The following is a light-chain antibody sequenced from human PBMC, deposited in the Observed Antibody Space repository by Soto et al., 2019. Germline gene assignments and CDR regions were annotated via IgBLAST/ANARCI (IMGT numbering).Light chain of an antibody. Sequence: DIQLTQSPSTLSASVGDSVTITCRASQRISSWLAWYQQKPGKAPKFLIYKTSNLESGVPSRFSGSGSGTEFTLTISSLQPDDFATYYCQYYNNYCWTFGQGTKVEIK. CDR3: QYYNNYCWT. V-gene: IGKV1-5*03. CDR2: KTS. J-gene: IGKJ1*01. CDR1: QRISSW.